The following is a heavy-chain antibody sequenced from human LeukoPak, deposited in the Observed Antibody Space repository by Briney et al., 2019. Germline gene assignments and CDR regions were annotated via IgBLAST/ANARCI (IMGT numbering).Heavy chain of an antibody. D-gene: IGHD5-24*01. Sequence: AASVKVSCKASGGTFSSYAIRWVRQAPGQGLEWMGGIIPMFGTADYAQKLQGRVTITADKSTSTAYMELSSLRSEDTAVYYCARGGDGYNLDYYYYMDVWGKGTTVTVSS. CDR2: IIPMFGTA. CDR1: GGTFSSYA. V-gene: IGHV1-69*06. J-gene: IGHJ6*03. CDR3: ARGGDGYNLDYYYYMDV.